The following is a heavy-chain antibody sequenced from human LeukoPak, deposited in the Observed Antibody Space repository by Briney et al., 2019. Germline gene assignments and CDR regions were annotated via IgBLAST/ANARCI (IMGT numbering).Heavy chain of an antibody. J-gene: IGHJ6*04. Sequence: GESLKISCKGSGYRFSTYWIAWVRQMPGKGLEWMGRIDPSDSYTNYSPSFQGHVTISADKSISTAYLQWSSLKASDTAMYYCARPVGSWNWGMDVWGKGTTVTVSS. CDR1: GYRFSTYW. V-gene: IGHV5-10-1*01. CDR2: IDPSDSYT. CDR3: ARPVGSWNWGMDV. D-gene: IGHD1-7*01.